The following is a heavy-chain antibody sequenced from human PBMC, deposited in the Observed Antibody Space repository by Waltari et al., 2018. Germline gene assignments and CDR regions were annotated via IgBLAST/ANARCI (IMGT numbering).Heavy chain of an antibody. V-gene: IGHV4-38-2*02. D-gene: IGHD6-6*01. Sequence: QVQLQESGQGLVKPSETLSLTCTVSGYSISSGYYWGWIRQPPGKGLEWIGSIYHSGSTYYNPSLKSRVTISVDTSKNQFSLKLSSVTAADTAVYYCARDRFIAARPGAWFDPWGQGTLVTVSS. CDR2: IYHSGST. CDR3: ARDRFIAARPGAWFDP. J-gene: IGHJ5*02. CDR1: GYSISSGYY.